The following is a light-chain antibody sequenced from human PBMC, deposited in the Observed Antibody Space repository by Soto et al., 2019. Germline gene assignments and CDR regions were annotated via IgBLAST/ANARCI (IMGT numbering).Light chain of an antibody. Sequence: QSALAQPASVSGSPGQSITISCTGTSSDVGGYYYVSWYQHHPGQAPKLMIYQVTNRPSGVSDRFSGSKSGNTASLTISGLQADDEADYYCTSYTSSSTFYVFGNGTKVTVL. CDR3: TSYTSSSTFYV. CDR2: QVT. V-gene: IGLV2-14*01. J-gene: IGLJ1*01. CDR1: SSDVGGYYY.